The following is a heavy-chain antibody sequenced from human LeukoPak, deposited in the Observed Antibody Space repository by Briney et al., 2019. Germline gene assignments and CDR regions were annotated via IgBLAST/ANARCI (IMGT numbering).Heavy chain of an antibody. CDR3: ATGDGYKFDY. V-gene: IGHV3-72*01. CDR2: SRNKANSYST. D-gene: IGHD5-24*01. Sequence: GGSLRLSCAASGFSFSDHYMDWVRQAPGKGLEWVGRSRNKANSYSTEYAASVKGRFIISRDASKNSLDLQMLSLKTEDTAVYYCATGDGYKFDYWGQGTLVTVSS. J-gene: IGHJ4*02. CDR1: GFSFSDHY.